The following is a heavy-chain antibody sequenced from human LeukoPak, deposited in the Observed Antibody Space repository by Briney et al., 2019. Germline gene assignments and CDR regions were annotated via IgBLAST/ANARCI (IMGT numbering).Heavy chain of an antibody. CDR2: ITGSGGSI. CDR1: GFTFSIYA. D-gene: IGHD3-10*01. V-gene: IGHV3-23*01. CDR3: AGVRGSGRSAGAFDI. Sequence: PGGSLRLSCAASGFTFSIYAMSWVRQAPGKGLEWVSVITGSGGSIYYADSVKGRFPISRDNSKNTLYLQMNSLRVEDTATYYCAGVRGSGRSAGAFDIWGQGTMVTVSS. J-gene: IGHJ3*02.